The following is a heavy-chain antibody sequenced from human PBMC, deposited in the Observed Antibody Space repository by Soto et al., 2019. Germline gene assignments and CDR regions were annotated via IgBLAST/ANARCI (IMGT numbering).Heavy chain of an antibody. V-gene: IGHV3-23*01. CDR2: VSGSGDTT. J-gene: IGHJ4*02. Sequence: GGSLRLSCSASGFTFSGYTMSWFRQAPRKGLEWVSAVSGSGDTTYYADSVKGRFTISRDNSQNTLYLQMNSLKADDSAVYYCARDEHDSSGYYYDYWGQGTPVTVSS. CDR3: ARDEHDSSGYYYDY. D-gene: IGHD3-22*01. CDR1: GFTFSGYT.